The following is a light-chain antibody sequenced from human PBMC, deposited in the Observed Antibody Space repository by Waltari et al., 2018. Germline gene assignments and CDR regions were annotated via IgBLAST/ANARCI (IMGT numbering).Light chain of an antibody. Sequence: QSALTQPASVSGSPGQSITIPCPGTSSAVGAYNYVPWYQHHPGKAPKLTISEVRNRPSGVSNRFSGSKSGNMASLTISGLQAEDEADYYCNSYTTSSTWVFGGGTKLTVL. CDR3: NSYTTSSTWV. CDR2: EVR. J-gene: IGLJ3*02. V-gene: IGLV2-14*01. CDR1: SSAVGAYNY.